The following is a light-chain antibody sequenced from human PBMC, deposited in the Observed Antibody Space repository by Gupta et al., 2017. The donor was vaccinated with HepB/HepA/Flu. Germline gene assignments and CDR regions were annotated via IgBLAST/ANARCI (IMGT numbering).Light chain of an antibody. V-gene: IGKV1-5*03. J-gene: IGKJ2*01. CDR1: QSISSW. Sequence: DIQMPQSPSTLSASVGDRVTITCRASQSISSWLAWYQQKPGKAPKLLIYKASNLESGVPSRLSGSGSGTEFTLTISSLQPDDFATYYCQQYDSYPYTFGEGTKLEIK. CDR2: KAS. CDR3: QQYDSYPYT.